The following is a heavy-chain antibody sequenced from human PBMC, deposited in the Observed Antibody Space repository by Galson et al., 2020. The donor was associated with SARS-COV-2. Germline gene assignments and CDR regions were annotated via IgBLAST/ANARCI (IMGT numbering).Heavy chain of an antibody. V-gene: IGHV4-59*08. CDR1: GGSISPYY. J-gene: IGHJ3*01. Sequence: ASETLSHICTESGGSISPYYWSWIRQPPGKGLEWIGYISYSGSTNYNPSLQSRLTISIDRSKNQFSLKLSSVTAADTAVYYCARFRGGFDVWGQGTTVSVSS. CDR2: ISYSGST. D-gene: IGHD3-10*01. CDR3: ARFRGGFDV.